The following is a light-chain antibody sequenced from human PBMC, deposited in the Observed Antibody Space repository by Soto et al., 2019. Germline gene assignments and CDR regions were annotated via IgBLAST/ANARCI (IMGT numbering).Light chain of an antibody. CDR2: EVN. V-gene: IGLV2-14*01. CDR3: SSYTSSSTVV. Sequence: QSALTQPASVSGSPGQSITISCTGTSSDVGGYKYVSWYQQHPGKAPKLMISEVNNRPSGVSNRFSGSKSDNTASLTIFGLQAEDEADYYCSSYTSSSTVVFGGGTKLTVL. J-gene: IGLJ2*01. CDR1: SSDVGGYKY.